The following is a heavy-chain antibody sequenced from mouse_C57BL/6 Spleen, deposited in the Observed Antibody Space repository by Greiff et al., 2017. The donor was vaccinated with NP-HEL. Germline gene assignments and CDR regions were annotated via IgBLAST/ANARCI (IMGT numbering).Heavy chain of an antibody. CDR3: AGEGVDRAWFAY. J-gene: IGHJ3*01. V-gene: IGHV1-9*01. CDR2: ILPGSGST. Sequence: QVQLQQSGAELMKPGASVKLSCKATGYTFTGYWIEWVKQRPGHGLEWIGEILPGSGSTNYNEKFKGKATFTADTSSNTAYMQLSSLTTDESASDYCAGEGVDRAWFAYWGKGTLVTVSA. CDR1: GYTFTGYW.